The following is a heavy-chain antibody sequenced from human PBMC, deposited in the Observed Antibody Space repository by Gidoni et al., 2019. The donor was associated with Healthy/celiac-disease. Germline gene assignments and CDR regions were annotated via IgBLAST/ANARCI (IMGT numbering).Heavy chain of an antibody. Sequence: QLQLQESGPGLVKPSETLSLTCTVSGGSISSSSYYWGWIRQPPGKGLEWIGSIYYSGSTYYNPSLKSRVTISVDTSKNQFSLKLSSVTAADTAVYYCARQVWGFPENYYGMDVWGQGTTVTVSS. D-gene: IGHD3-16*01. J-gene: IGHJ6*02. V-gene: IGHV4-39*01. CDR1: GGSISSSSYY. CDR2: IYYSGST. CDR3: ARQVWGFPENYYGMDV.